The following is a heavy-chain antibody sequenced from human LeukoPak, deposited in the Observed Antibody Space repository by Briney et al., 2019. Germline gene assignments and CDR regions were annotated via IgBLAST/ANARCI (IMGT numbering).Heavy chain of an antibody. V-gene: IGHV3-21*01. CDR2: ISDSSFYI. D-gene: IGHD1-26*01. CDR3: TRGDFYVGAQDY. J-gene: IGHJ4*02. Sequence: GGSLRLSCAASGFTFSSYSMSWVRQAPGKGLEWVSSISDSSFYIYYADSVEGRFTISRDNAKNSLYLQMNSLRAEDTAVYYCTRGDFYVGAQDYWGQGTLVTVSS. CDR1: GFTFSSYS.